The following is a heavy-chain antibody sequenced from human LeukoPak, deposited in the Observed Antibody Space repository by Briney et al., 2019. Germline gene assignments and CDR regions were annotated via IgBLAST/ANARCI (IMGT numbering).Heavy chain of an antibody. CDR2: SYASGSI. CDR3: ARASHYAGRGYVDAFDV. V-gene: IGHV4-61*02. D-gene: IGHD3-22*01. J-gene: IGHJ3*01. CDR1: GGSISSGPVY. Sequence: PSETLSLTCSVSGGSISSGPVYWNWIRQPAGKGLEWIGRSYASGSINYNPSLKSRVTTSVDTSRNQFSLRMTSVTASDTAIYYCARASHYAGRGYVDAFDVWGPGTLVAVSS.